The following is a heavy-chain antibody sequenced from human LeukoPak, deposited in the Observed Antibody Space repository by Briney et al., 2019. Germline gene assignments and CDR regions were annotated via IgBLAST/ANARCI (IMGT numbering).Heavy chain of an antibody. CDR3: AKDGGLWVSAHWGDS. CDR2: ISYDGSEK. V-gene: IGHV3-30-3*01. J-gene: IGHJ4*02. CDR1: GFIFSSYA. D-gene: IGHD7-27*01. Sequence: GGSLRLSCAASGFIFSSYAIHWVRQIPGKGLESVAVISYDGSEKYYAGSVRGRFTISRDNSKNTLYLQMNSLRPEDSALYYCAKDGGLWVSAHWGDSWGRGTLVTVSS.